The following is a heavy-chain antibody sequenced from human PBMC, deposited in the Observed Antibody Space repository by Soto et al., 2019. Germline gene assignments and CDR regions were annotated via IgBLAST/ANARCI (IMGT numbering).Heavy chain of an antibody. CDR3: SSPYSSGLSGDLDY. CDR2: ISYDGSNK. Sequence: QAQLVESGGVVVLPGRSLRLSCTASGFTFSSYALHWVRQSPGKGLEWVAVISYDGSNKYYADAVKGRFTISRDNSKNTMYLQMNRLRVEDTSVYYCSSPYSSGLSGDLDYWGQGTLVTGSS. CDR1: GFTFSSYA. V-gene: IGHV3-30-3*01. D-gene: IGHD6-19*01. J-gene: IGHJ4*02.